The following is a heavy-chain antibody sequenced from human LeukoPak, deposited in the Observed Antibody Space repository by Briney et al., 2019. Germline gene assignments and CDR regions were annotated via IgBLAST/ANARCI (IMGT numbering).Heavy chain of an antibody. J-gene: IGHJ4*02. Sequence: GGSLRLPCAASGFTFSGYGMHWVRQAPGKGLEWVAVISYDGSNKYYADSVKGRFTISRDNSKNTLYLQMNSLRAEDTAVYYCANSIAAAGFWGQGTLVTVSS. CDR2: ISYDGSNK. CDR1: GFTFSGYG. V-gene: IGHV3-30*18. D-gene: IGHD6-13*01. CDR3: ANSIAAAGF.